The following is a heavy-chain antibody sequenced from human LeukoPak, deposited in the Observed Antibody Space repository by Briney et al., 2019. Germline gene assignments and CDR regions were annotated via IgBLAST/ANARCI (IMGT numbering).Heavy chain of an antibody. CDR2: ISYDGSNK. D-gene: IGHD1-26*01. V-gene: IGHV3-30-3*01. CDR3: ARHSGNYPKGCFGY. Sequence: GGSLRLSCAASGFTFSSYAMHWVRQAPGKGLEWVAVISYDGSNKYYADSVKGRFTIPRDNAKNSLFLQMSSLRAEDMAVYYCARHSGNYPKGCFGYWGQGTLVIASS. CDR1: GFTFSSYA. J-gene: IGHJ4*02.